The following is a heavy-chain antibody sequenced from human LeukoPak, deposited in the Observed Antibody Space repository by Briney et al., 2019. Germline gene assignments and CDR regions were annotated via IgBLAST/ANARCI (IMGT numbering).Heavy chain of an antibody. CDR1: GYSFTAFY. D-gene: IGHD3-10*01. Sequence: ASVKVSCKASGYSFTAFYIHWVREAPGQGLEWMGWIHPRSGETNYAYKFRGRVTMTRDTSISTTYMDLGSLGSDDTAVYYCARDGEYGTGSYYRGCFDYWGQGTLVTVSS. V-gene: IGHV1-2*02. CDR3: ARDGEYGTGSYYRGCFDY. J-gene: IGHJ4*02. CDR2: IHPRSGET.